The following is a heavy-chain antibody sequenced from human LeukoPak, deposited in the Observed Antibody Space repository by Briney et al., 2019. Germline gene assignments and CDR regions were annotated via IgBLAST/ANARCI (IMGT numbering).Heavy chain of an antibody. Sequence: SETLSLTCAVYGGSFSGYYWSWIRQPPGKGLEWIGEINHSGSTNYNPSLKSRVTISVDTSKNQFSLKLSSVTAADTAVYYCARGSQSLGYCSGGSCRAKIFDYWGQGTLVTVSS. D-gene: IGHD2-15*01. CDR2: INHSGST. J-gene: IGHJ4*02. CDR1: GGSFSGYY. CDR3: ARGSQSLGYCSGGSCRAKIFDY. V-gene: IGHV4-34*01.